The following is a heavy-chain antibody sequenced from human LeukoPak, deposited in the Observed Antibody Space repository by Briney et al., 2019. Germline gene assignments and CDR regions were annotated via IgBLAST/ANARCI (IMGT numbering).Heavy chain of an antibody. V-gene: IGHV1-46*01. J-gene: IGHJ5*02. CDR2: INPTGGST. Sequence: ASVKVSCKASGYTFTSYYMHWVRQAPGQGLEWMGIINPTGGSTSYAQKFQGRVTMTRDTSTSTVYMEVSSLKSEDTAVYYCARTSSRGLGWFDPWGQGTLVTVSS. D-gene: IGHD3-10*01. CDR3: ARTSSRGLGWFDP. CDR1: GYTFTSYY.